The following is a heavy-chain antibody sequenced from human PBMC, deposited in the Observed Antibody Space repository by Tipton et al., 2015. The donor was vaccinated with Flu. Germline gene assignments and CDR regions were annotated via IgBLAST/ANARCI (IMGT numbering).Heavy chain of an antibody. CDR1: GGSISSGSYY. D-gene: IGHD3-22*01. CDR2: IYTSGST. J-gene: IGHJ4*02. Sequence: TLSLTCTVSGGSISSGSYYWSWIRQPAGKGLEWIGRIYTSGSTNYNPSLKSRVTISVDTSKNQLSLKLSSVTAADTAVYYCARAPVKDYYDSSGYYYVLVGFDYWGEGSRVSVSA. V-gene: IGHV4-61*02. CDR3: ARAPVKDYYDSSGYYYVLVGFDY.